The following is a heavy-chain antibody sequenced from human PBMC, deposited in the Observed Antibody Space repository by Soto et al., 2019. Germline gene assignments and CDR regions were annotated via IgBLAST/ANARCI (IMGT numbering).Heavy chain of an antibody. J-gene: IGHJ4*02. CDR2: INPSGGNT. CDR3: ARAPTTSNFEF. CDR1: GYTFTSYY. Sequence: GASVKVSCKASGYTFTSYYMHWVRQAPGQSLEWMGIINPSGGNTNYAQKFQDRVTVTRDTSTSTVYMELSSLRSEDTAIYYCARAPTTSNFEFWGQGTLVTVSS. V-gene: IGHV1-46*01. D-gene: IGHD1-1*01.